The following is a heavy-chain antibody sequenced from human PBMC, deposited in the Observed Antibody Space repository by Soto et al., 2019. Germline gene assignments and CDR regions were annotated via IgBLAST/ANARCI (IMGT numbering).Heavy chain of an antibody. CDR1: GAPITTTKW. J-gene: IGHJ6*02. CDR3: ATQTISYTWGV. D-gene: IGHD3-16*01. Sequence: QVQLQESGPGLVKPSETLSLTCTVSGAPITTTKWWAWVRLPPGKGLEWIGELSLGDERSSNPSLEGRFTMSLDKSNNHFSLKLTSVTAADTAIYYCATQTISYTWGVWGRGTAVTVSS. CDR2: LSLGDER. V-gene: IGHV4-4*02.